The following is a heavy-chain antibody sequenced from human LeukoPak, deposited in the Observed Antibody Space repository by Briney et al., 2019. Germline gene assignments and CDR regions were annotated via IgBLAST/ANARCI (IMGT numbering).Heavy chain of an antibody. CDR3: AKEQYSYGLGRFDY. D-gene: IGHD5-18*01. CDR1: GFTFDDYA. J-gene: IGHJ4*02. Sequence: GGSLRLSCAASGFTFDDYAMHWVRQAPGKGLEWVSGISWNSGSIGYADSVKGRFTISRDNAKNSLYLQMNSLRAEDTALYYCAKEQYSYGLGRFDYWGQGTLVTVSS. V-gene: IGHV3-9*01. CDR2: ISWNSGSI.